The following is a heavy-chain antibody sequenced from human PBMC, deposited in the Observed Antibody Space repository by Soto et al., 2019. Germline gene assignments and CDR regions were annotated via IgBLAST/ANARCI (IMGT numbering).Heavy chain of an antibody. CDR2: LKSDGSGT. CDR3: VRGDGDYYDGNGYLGRH. D-gene: IGHD3-22*01. J-gene: IGHJ4*02. CDR1: GFTFSSYW. V-gene: IGHV3-74*01. Sequence: EVQLVESGGGLVQPGGSLRLSCAASGFTFSSYWMHWVRQAPGKGLVWVSRLKSDGSGTTYAYSVKGLLTISRDNAKNSLYQQMNSLRAEDTAVYYCVRGDGDYYDGNGYLGRHWGQGTLVTVSS.